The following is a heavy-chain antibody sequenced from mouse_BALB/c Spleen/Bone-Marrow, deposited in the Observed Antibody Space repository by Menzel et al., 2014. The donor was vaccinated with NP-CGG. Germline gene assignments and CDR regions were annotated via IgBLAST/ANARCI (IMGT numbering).Heavy chain of an antibody. CDR2: IWGGGST. CDR3: ARNIHITTWMDY. Sequence: KLVESGPGLVAPSQSLSITCTVSGFSLSRYSVHWVRQPPGKGLEWLGMIWGGGSTDYNSALKSRLSISKDNSKSQVFLKMNSLQTDDTAMYYCARNIHITTWMDYWGQGTSVTVSS. CDR1: GFSLSRYS. J-gene: IGHJ4*01. V-gene: IGHV2-6-4*01. D-gene: IGHD1-2*01.